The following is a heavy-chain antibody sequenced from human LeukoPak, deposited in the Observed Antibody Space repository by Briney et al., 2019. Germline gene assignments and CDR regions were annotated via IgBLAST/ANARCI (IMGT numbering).Heavy chain of an antibody. CDR1: GFTFSSYG. V-gene: IGHV3-30*02. CDR3: AKALRLGELSD. CDR2: IRYDGGNK. Sequence: GGSLRLSCAASGFTFSSYGMHWVRQAPGKGLEWVAFIRYDGGNKYYADSVKGRFTISRDNSKNTLYLQMNSLRAEDTAVYYCAKALRLGELSDWGQGTLVTVSS. D-gene: IGHD3-16*02. J-gene: IGHJ4*02.